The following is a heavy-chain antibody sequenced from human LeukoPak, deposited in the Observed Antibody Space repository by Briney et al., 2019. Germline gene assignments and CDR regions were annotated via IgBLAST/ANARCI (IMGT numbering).Heavy chain of an antibody. Sequence: GGSLRLSCEASGFTFSSYAMHWVRQAPGKGLEYVSAINSNGGITFYADSMKGRFTISRDDSKNTLYLQMSSLRAEDTAIYYCVKGVAARLDYWGQGTLVTVSS. V-gene: IGHV3-64D*09. CDR1: GFTFSSYA. J-gene: IGHJ4*02. CDR3: VKGVAARLDY. CDR2: INSNGGIT. D-gene: IGHD6-6*01.